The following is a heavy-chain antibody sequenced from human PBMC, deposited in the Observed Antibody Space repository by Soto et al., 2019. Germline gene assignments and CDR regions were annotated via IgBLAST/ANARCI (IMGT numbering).Heavy chain of an antibody. CDR3: ARDQPPGGYCSGGSCYGEGYYYYGMDV. V-gene: IGHV1-46*01. D-gene: IGHD2-15*01. Sequence: ASVKVSCKASGYTFTSYYMHWVRQAPGQGLEWMGIINPSGGSTSYAQKFQGRATMTRDTSTSTVYMELSSLRSEDTAVYYCARDQPPGGYCSGGSCYGEGYYYYGMDVWGQGTTVTVSS. CDR2: INPSGGST. J-gene: IGHJ6*02. CDR1: GYTFTSYY.